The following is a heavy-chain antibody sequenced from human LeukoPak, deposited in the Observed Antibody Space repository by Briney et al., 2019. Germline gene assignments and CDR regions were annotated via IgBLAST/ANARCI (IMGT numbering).Heavy chain of an antibody. CDR1: GGSFSGYY. Sequence: PSETLSLTCAVYGGSFSGYYWGWIRQPPGKGLEWIGEINHSGSTNYNPSLKSRVTISVDTSKNQFSLKPSSVTAADTAVYYCARGHSGSYYWFDPWGQGTLVTVSS. CDR3: ARGHSGSYYWFDP. D-gene: IGHD1-26*01. J-gene: IGHJ5*02. V-gene: IGHV4-34*01. CDR2: INHSGST.